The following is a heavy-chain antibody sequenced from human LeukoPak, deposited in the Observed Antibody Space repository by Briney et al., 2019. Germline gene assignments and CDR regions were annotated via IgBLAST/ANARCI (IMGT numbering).Heavy chain of an antibody. CDR2: IKQDGSEK. CDR1: GFTFSSYW. D-gene: IGHD3-16*02. CDR3: ARDRGSVYRSDYFDY. J-gene: IGHJ4*02. V-gene: IGHV3-7*01. Sequence: GGSLRLSCAAPGFTFSSYWMSWVRQATGKGLEWEANIKQDGSEKYYVDSVKGRFTISRDNAKNSLYLQMNSLRAEDTAVYYCARDRGSVYRSDYFDYWGQGTLVTVSS.